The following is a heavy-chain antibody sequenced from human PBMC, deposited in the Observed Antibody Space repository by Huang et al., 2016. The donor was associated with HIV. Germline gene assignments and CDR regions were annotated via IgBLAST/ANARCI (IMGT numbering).Heavy chain of an antibody. V-gene: IGHV1-69*13. J-gene: IGHJ3*01. CDR1: RGTFNNYA. CDR2: IIPIFGTT. Sequence: QVQLVQSGAEVKKPGSSVTVSCKTSRGTFNNYAFTWVRQAPGQGLEWVGGIIPIFGTTNNAQKPQGRVTITADESTSTAYMELSRLISEDTAVYYCASADRYHSTAPDPPLFDLWGQGTMVTVS. D-gene: IGHD3-16*02. CDR3: ASADRYHSTAPDPPLFDL.